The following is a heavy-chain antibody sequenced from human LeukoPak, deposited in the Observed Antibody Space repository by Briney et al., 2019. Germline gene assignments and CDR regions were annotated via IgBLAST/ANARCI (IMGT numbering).Heavy chain of an antibody. Sequence: GGSLRLSCAASGFTFSSYAMTWVRQAPGKGLEWVSSISASGVMTYYADSVKGRFTVSRDNSKNSLYLQMKSLTAADTAVYYCAKDRSIGTYYTFDHWGQGTLVSVSS. CDR3: AKDRSIGTYYTFDH. CDR2: ISASGVMT. D-gene: IGHD1-26*01. V-gene: IGHV3-23*01. CDR1: GFTFSSYA. J-gene: IGHJ4*02.